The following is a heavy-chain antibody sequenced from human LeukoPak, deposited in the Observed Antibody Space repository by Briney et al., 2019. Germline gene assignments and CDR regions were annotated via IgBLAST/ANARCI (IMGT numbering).Heavy chain of an antibody. D-gene: IGHD3-22*01. V-gene: IGHV1-2*02. CDR2: INPNSGGT. J-gene: IGHJ4*02. CDR3: ARVPDYYDSSAYRDY. Sequence: ASVKVSCKASGYTFTGYYMHWVRQAPGQGLEWMGWINPNSGGTNYAQKFQGRATMTRDTSISTAYMELSRLRSDDTAVYYCARVPDYYDSSAYRDYWGQGTLVTVSS. CDR1: GYTFTGYY.